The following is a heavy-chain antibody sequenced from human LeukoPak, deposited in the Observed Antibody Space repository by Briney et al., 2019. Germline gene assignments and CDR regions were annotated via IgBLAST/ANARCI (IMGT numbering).Heavy chain of an antibody. Sequence: GGSLRLSCVASGFSFSISWMNWIRQAPGKGPGWVAYIKGDGSEKSYVDSVKGRFTISRDNAKNSLYLEMDSLRVEDTALYYCARGGVSRAAFDAWGLGTMVTVSS. CDR3: ARGGVSRAAFDA. CDR2: IKGDGSEK. CDR1: GFSFSISW. J-gene: IGHJ3*01. V-gene: IGHV3-7*05.